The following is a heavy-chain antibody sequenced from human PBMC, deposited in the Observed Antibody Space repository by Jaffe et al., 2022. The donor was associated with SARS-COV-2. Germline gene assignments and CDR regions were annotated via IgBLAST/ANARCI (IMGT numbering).Heavy chain of an antibody. CDR2: IYYSGST. CDR3: ARVSGATFAFDI. V-gene: IGHV4-59*01. CDR1: GGSISSYY. J-gene: IGHJ3*02. D-gene: IGHD1-26*01. Sequence: QVQLQESGPGLVKPSETLSLTCTVSGGSISSYYWSWIRQPPGKGLEWIGYIYYSGSTNYNPSLKSRVTISVDTSKNQFSLKLSSVTAADTAVYYCARVSGATFAFDIWGQGTMVTVSS.